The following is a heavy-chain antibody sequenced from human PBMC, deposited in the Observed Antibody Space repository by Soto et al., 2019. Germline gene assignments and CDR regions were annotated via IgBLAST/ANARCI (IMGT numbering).Heavy chain of an antibody. Sequence: SETLSLTCAVSGGSISSGYWWSWVRQPPGKGLEWIGEIYHSGSTNYNPSLKSRVTISVDKSKNQFSLKLSSVTAADTAVYYCAREMIHRYDILTGYYPSSTRQLDYWGQGTLVTVSS. V-gene: IGHV4-4*02. CDR1: GGSISSGYW. CDR2: IYHSGST. D-gene: IGHD3-9*01. CDR3: AREMIHRYDILTGYYPSSTRQLDY. J-gene: IGHJ4*02.